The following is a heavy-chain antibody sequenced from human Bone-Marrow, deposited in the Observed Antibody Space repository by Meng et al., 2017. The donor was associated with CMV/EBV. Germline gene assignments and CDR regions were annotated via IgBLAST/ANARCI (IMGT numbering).Heavy chain of an antibody. CDR3: ASRYYDFWSGYYSPYGMDV. CDR1: GFTFSSYG. Sequence: GGSLRLSCAASGFTFSSYGMHWVRQAPGKGLEWVAFIRYDGSNKYYADSVKGRFTISRDNSKNTLYLQMNSLRAEDTAVYYCASRYYDFWSGYYSPYGMDVWGQGTTVTVSS. D-gene: IGHD3-3*01. J-gene: IGHJ6*02. V-gene: IGHV3-30*02. CDR2: IRYDGSNK.